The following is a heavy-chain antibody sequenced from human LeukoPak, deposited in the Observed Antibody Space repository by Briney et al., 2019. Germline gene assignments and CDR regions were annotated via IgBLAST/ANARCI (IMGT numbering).Heavy chain of an antibody. J-gene: IGHJ4*02. CDR3: ASTYCSSTSCALGFDY. CDR1: GYTFTGYY. D-gene: IGHD2-2*01. V-gene: IGHV1-2*02. CDR2: ISPNSGGT. Sequence: VASVKVSCKASGYTFTGYYMHGVRQAPGQGLEWMGWISPNSGGTNYAQKFQGRVTMTRDTSISTAYMELSRLRSDDTAVYYCASTYCSSTSCALGFDYWGQGTLVTVSS.